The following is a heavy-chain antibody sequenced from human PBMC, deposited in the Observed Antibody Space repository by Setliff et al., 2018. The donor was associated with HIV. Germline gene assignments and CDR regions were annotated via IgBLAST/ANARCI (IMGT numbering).Heavy chain of an antibody. CDR3: ARTPNDILTGYIPYYYYYGMDV. CDR2: VDPKNGKT. D-gene: IGHD3-9*01. J-gene: IGHJ6*02. V-gene: IGHV1-69-2*01. CDR1: GYTFTDYC. Sequence: GASVKVSCKASGYTFTDYCMHWVQQAPGKGLEWMGRVDPKNGKTLYAENLRGRITITADTSTDTAYMELSSLRSEDTAVYCCARTPNDILTGYIPYYYYYGMDVWGQGTTVTVSS.